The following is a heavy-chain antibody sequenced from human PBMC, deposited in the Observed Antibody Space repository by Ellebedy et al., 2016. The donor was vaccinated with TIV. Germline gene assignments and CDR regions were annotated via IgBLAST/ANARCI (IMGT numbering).Heavy chain of an antibody. CDR2: ISYDGSDK. V-gene: IGHV3-30*18. D-gene: IGHD2-21*01. CDR3: AKDPVWWLGDYGMDV. J-gene: IGHJ6*02. Sequence: GESLKISCAASGFTFSSSGMHWVRQAPGKGLEGVAVISYDGSDKYYADSVKGRFTISRDNSKNTLYLQMHSLRAEDTAVYYCAKDPVWWLGDYGMDVWGQGTTVTVSS. CDR1: GFTFSSSG.